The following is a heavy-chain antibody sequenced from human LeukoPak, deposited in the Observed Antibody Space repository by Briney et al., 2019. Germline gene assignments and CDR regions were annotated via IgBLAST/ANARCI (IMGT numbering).Heavy chain of an antibody. Sequence: GASVKVSCKASGFTFTGYYMHWVRQAPGQGLEWMGWINPNSGGTNYAQKFQGRVTMTRDTSITTAYMELTSLRSDDTAVYYCARGARSSSWYVPYYFDYWGQGTLVTVSS. J-gene: IGHJ4*02. D-gene: IGHD6-13*01. CDR2: INPNSGGT. V-gene: IGHV1-2*02. CDR1: GFTFTGYY. CDR3: ARGARSSSWYVPYYFDY.